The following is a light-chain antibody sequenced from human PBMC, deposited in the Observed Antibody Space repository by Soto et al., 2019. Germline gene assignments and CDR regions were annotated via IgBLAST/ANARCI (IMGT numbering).Light chain of an antibody. CDR2: DAS. J-gene: IGKJ1*01. CDR3: QQYGSSPPT. CDR1: QSVSSY. V-gene: IGKV3-20*01. Sequence: EIVLTQSPATLSLSPGERATLSCRASQSVSSYLAWYQQKPGQAPRLLIYDASNRATGIPARFSGSGSGTDFTLTISRLEPEDYAVFFCQQYGSSPPTFGQGTKVDIK.